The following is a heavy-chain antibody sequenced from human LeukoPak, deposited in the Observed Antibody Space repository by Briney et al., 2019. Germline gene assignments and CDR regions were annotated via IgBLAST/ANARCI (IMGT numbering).Heavy chain of an antibody. CDR1: GFTFSSYG. V-gene: IGHV4-39*07. J-gene: IGHJ4*02. CDR3: VRGTSAVRNLDS. Sequence: GSLRLSCAASGFTFSSYGMHWVRQAPGKGLEWIGSISYSGGTYYNPSLKSRVTVSVNTSKNQFSLKLSSVTAADTAVFYCVRGTSAVRNLDSWGQGALVTVSS. D-gene: IGHD1-14*01. CDR2: ISYSGGT.